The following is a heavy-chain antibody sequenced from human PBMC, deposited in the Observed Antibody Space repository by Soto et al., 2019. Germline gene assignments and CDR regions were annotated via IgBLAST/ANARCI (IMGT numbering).Heavy chain of an antibody. J-gene: IGHJ4*02. CDR2: IYYSGIT. CDR3: ARHGSN. CDR1: GVSISNSSYY. Sequence: SETLSLTCTVSGVSISNSSYYWGWIRRPPGKGLEWIGTIYYSGITYYNPSLKSRVTISVDTSKNQFSLKLTSVTEADTAVYYCARHGSNWGQGTLVTVSS. V-gene: IGHV4-39*01.